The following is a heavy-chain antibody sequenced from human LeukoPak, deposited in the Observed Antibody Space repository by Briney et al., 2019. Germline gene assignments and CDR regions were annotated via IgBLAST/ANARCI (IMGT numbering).Heavy chain of an antibody. Sequence: GGSLRLSCAASGFTFSSYSMNWVRQAPGKGLEWVSSISSSSSYIYYADSVKGRFTISRDNAKNSLYLQTNSLRAEDTAVYYCARDRITMIGPADAFDIWGQGTMVTVSS. D-gene: IGHD3-22*01. V-gene: IGHV3-21*01. CDR3: ARDRITMIGPADAFDI. CDR2: ISSSSSYI. J-gene: IGHJ3*02. CDR1: GFTFSSYS.